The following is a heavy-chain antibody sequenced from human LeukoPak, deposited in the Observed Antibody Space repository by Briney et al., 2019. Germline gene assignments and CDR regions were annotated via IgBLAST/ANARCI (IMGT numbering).Heavy chain of an antibody. V-gene: IGHV3-74*01. CDR1: GFTFSRYW. D-gene: IGHD6-13*01. CDR2: IHNDGSRT. J-gene: IGHJ6*02. Sequence: AGGSLRLSCAASGFTFSRYWMHWVRQAPGKGLLWVSHIHNDGSRTDYADSVKGRFTISRDNAKNTLYLQMNSLRAEDTAVYYCARDTPYSSSWQSYYGMDVWGQGTTVTVSS. CDR3: ARDTPYSSSWQSYYGMDV.